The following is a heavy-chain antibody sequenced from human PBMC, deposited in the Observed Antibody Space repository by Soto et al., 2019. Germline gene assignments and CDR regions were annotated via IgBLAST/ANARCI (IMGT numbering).Heavy chain of an antibody. CDR1: GFTLSSYV. CDR2: ISGSGGST. D-gene: IGHD1-26*01. J-gene: IGHJ4*02. Sequence: EVQLLESGGGLVQPGGSLRLSCAASGFTLSSYVMSWVRQAPGKGLEWVSAISGSGGSTYYAGSVKGRFTISGDNSTKTLYLQLNRRRAEDAAVYDWARATTVIYFDYWGQGTVVTVSS. CDR3: ARATTVIYFDY. V-gene: IGHV3-23*01.